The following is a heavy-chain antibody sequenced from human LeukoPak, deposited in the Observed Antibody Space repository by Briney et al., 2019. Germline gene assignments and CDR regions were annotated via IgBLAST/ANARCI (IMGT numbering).Heavy chain of an antibody. J-gene: IGHJ4*02. Sequence: GASVKVSCKASGGTFSSYAISRVRQAPGQGLEWMGRIIPIFGTANYAQKFQGRVTITTDESTSTAHMELSSLRSEDTAVYYCARRVAQGGFDYWGQGTLVTVSS. CDR3: ARRVAQGGFDY. CDR1: GGTFSSYA. V-gene: IGHV1-69*05. D-gene: IGHD2-15*01. CDR2: IIPIFGTA.